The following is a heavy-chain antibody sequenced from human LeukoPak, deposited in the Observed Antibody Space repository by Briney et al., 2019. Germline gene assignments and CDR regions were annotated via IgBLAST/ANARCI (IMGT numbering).Heavy chain of an antibody. CDR2: IYPGDSGP. V-gene: IGHV5-51*01. D-gene: IGHD1-26*01. CDR1: GYSFTSYC. J-gene: IGHJ3*01. CDR3: GMSGDRVPLQDDVFDV. Sequence: GESLKISCKVSGYSFTSYCIGWVRQMPGKGLEWMGIIYPGDSGPTYSPSFQDQVTISVDKSISTAYLQWSSLQASDTAMYYCGMSGDRVPLQDDVFDVWGQGTMVTVST.